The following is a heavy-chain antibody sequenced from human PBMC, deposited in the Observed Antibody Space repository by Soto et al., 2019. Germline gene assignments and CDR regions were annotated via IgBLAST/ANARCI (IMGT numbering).Heavy chain of an antibody. V-gene: IGHV4-39*01. CDR1: GGSISSSSYY. CDR2: IYYSGST. J-gene: IGHJ4*02. CDR3: ARGAGKYYFDY. Sequence: PSETLSLTCTVSGGSISSSSYYWGWIRQPPGKGLEWIGSIYYSGSTYYNPSLKSRVTISVDTSKNQFSLKLSSVTAADTAVYYCARGAGKYYFDYWGQGTLVTVPQ.